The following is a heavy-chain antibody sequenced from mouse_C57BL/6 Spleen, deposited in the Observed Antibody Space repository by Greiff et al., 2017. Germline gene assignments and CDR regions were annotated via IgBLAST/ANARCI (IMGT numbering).Heavy chain of an antibody. CDR2: ISYDGSN. J-gene: IGHJ2*01. V-gene: IGHV3-6*01. CDR1: GYSITSGYY. Sequence: EVKLMESGPGLVKPSQSLSLTCSVTGYSITSGYYWNWIRQFPGNKLEWMGYISYDGSNKYSPSLKNRISITRDTSKNQFFLKLNSVTTEDTATYYCARGLLFDYWGQGTTLTVSS. CDR3: ARGLLFDY.